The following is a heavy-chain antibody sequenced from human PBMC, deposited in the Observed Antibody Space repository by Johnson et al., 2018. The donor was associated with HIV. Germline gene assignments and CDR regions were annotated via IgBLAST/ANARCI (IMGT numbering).Heavy chain of an antibody. CDR2: LFSGCSI. J-gene: IGHJ3*02. Sequence: VQLVESGGGLVQPGGSLRLSCAASGFTVSSYYMSWVRQAPGKGLEWVSVLFSGCSIYFADSVKGRFTISRDNSKNTLYLQMNSLRAEDTAVYYCARACRDGYTCDAFDIWGQGTVVTVSS. CDR1: GFTVSSYY. D-gene: IGHD5-24*01. V-gene: IGHV3-66*01. CDR3: ARACRDGYTCDAFDI.